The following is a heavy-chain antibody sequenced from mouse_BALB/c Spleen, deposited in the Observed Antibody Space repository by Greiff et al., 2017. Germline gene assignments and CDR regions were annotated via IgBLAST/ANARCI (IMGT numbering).Heavy chain of an antibody. D-gene: IGHD1-1*01. CDR3: ARRTTVVALYWYFDV. CDR2: ISYSGST. J-gene: IGHJ1*01. V-gene: IGHV3-8*02. CDR1: GDSITSGY. Sequence: VQLKESGPSLVKPSQTLSLTCSVTGDSITSGYWNWIRKFPGNKLEYMGYISYSGSTYYNPSLKSRISITRDTSKNQYYLQLNSVTTEDTATYYCARRTTVVALYWYFDVWGAGTTVTVSS.